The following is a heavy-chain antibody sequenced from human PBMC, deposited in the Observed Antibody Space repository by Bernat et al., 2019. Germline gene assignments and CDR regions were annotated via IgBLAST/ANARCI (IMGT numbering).Heavy chain of an antibody. Sequence: QVQLVQSGAEVKKPGSSVKVSCKASGGTFSSYAISWVRQAPGQGLEWMGGIIPIFGTANYAQKFQGRVTITADESTSTAYTELSSLRSEDTAVYYCARGNREDIVVVVAAPPGAFDIWGQGTMVTVSS. CDR1: GGTFSSYA. V-gene: IGHV1-69*01. CDR3: ARGNREDIVVVVAAPPGAFDI. CDR2: IIPIFGTA. D-gene: IGHD2-15*01. J-gene: IGHJ3*02.